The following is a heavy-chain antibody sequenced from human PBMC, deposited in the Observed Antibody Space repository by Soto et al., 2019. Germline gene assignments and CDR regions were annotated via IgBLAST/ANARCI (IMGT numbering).Heavy chain of an antibody. J-gene: IGHJ4*02. V-gene: IGHV3-53*01. D-gene: IGHD2-2*01. CDR2: IHSGGNT. CDR1: GFTVSSNY. Sequence: GGSLRLSCAASGFTVSSNYMSWVRQAPGKGLEWLSVIHSGGNTYYADSVKGRFTISRDISKNTLNLQMNSLRAEDTAVYYCAKMDSSRNRWYVDYWGQGTLVTVSS. CDR3: AKMDSSRNRWYVDY.